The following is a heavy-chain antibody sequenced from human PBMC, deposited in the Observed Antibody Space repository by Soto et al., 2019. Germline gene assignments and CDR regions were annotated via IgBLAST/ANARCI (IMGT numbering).Heavy chain of an antibody. CDR3: ARDPNLTMDLGGGDDY. CDR1: GFTLSDSK. V-gene: IGHV3-11*01. Sequence: QVQLVESGGGWFKPGGSLSLSGAASGFTLSDSKRSWIRRAPGKGLGWVSYFGSSGSTIYYADSVKGRFTISRDNAKNSLYLQMNSLGAEDTAVYYCARDPNLTMDLGGGDDYWGQGTLVTVSS. J-gene: IGHJ4*02. D-gene: IGHD3-16*01. CDR2: FGSSGSTI.